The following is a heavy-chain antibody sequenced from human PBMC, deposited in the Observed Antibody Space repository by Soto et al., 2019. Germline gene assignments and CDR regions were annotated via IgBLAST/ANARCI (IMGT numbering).Heavy chain of an antibody. J-gene: IGHJ4*02. V-gene: IGHV3-7*03. CDR2: IKEDGSEK. CDR3: ARGPLDY. CDR1: GFTFSSYW. Sequence: EVQLVESGGGLVQPGGSLRLSCAASGFTFSSYWMNWVRQAPGGGLEWVANIKEDGSEKTYVDSVEGRFTISRDNAKNSLDLQMNSLRAGDTAVYYCARGPLDYWGQGPLVTVSS.